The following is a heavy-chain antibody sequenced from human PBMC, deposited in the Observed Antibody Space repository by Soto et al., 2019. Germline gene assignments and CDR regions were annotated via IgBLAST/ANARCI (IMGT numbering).Heavy chain of an antibody. CDR1: GGSITDSY. D-gene: IGHD7-27*01. Sequence: QVQLQESGPGLVKPSETLSLTCTVSGGSITDSYWSWIRQPPGKGLEWIGYIYYGGSTSYNPSLKSRFTLSVDSSKNPFPLKLNSVTAADTAVYYCAGEAPRWGFTPSHMDGWGKGTTVTVSS. V-gene: IGHV4-59*01. J-gene: IGHJ6*03. CDR2: IYYGGST. CDR3: AGEAPRWGFTPSHMDG.